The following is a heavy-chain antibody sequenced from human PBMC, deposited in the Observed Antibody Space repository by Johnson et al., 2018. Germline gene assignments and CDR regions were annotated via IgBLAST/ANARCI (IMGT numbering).Heavy chain of an antibody. V-gene: IGHV4-59*01. Sequence: QVQLQESGPGLVKPSETLSLTCTVSGGSISSYYWSWIRQPPGKGLEWIGYIYYSGSTNYNPSLKSRVTISVETSKNQFCLKLSSVTAADTAVYYCARDLGHSNRSPMDVWGKRTTVTVSS. D-gene: IGHD4-11*01. CDR2: IYYSGST. CDR1: GGSISSYY. CDR3: ARDLGHSNRSPMDV. J-gene: IGHJ6*03.